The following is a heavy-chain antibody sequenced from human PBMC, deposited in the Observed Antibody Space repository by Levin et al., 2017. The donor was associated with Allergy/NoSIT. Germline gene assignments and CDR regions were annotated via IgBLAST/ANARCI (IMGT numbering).Heavy chain of an antibody. V-gene: IGHV3-48*03. Sequence: GGSLRLSCAASGFTFSSYEMNWVRQAPGKGLEWVSYISSSGSTIYYADSVKGRFTISRDNAKNSLYLQMNSLRAGDTAVYYCARQLGNFWSGYNYFDYWGQGTLVTVSS. CDR2: ISSSGSTI. CDR3: ARQLGNFWSGYNYFDY. CDR1: GFTFSSYE. D-gene: IGHD3-3*01. J-gene: IGHJ4*02.